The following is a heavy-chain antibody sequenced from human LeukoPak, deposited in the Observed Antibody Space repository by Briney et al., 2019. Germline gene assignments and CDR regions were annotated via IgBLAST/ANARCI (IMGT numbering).Heavy chain of an antibody. CDR2: INPNSGGT. CDR3: ARDRGLVFGAVAGTITDY. V-gene: IGHV1-2*02. J-gene: IGHJ4*02. Sequence: ASVKVSCKASGYTFTGYYMHWVRQAPGQGLEWTGWINPNSGGTNYAQKFQGRVTMTRGTSISTAYRELSRLRSDETAVYYCARDRGLVFGAVAGTITDYWGQGTLVTVSS. D-gene: IGHD6-19*01. CDR1: GYTFTGYY.